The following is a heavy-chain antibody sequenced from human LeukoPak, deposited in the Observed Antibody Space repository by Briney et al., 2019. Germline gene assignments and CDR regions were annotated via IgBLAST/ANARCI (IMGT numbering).Heavy chain of an antibody. D-gene: IGHD3-10*01. Sequence: SETLSLTCTVSGVSITSNYWSWIRQPPGKGLEWIGYIYYTGSTEYNPSLKSRVTISVDTSKNQFSLKLRSVTAADTAVYYCARELSGSYGYWGQGTLVTVSS. CDR1: GVSITSNY. J-gene: IGHJ4*02. CDR3: ARELSGSYGY. CDR2: IYYTGST. V-gene: IGHV4-59*01.